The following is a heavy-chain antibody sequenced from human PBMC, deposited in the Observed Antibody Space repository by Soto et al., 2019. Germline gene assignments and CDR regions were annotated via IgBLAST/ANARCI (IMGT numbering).Heavy chain of an antibody. CDR2: LYDSGST. J-gene: IGHJ2*01. Sequence: QVQLQESGPGLVKPSQALSLTCTVSGASISEGGYYWSWLRQYPGKGLEWIGYLYDSGSTNYNPSLKSTVSISIDKSKNRFSLRLSSVIAADTAVYYCARSEGRWLLSGYFDLWGSGTLVTVSS. CDR1: GASISEGGYY. D-gene: IGHD1-26*01. V-gene: IGHV4-31*01. CDR3: ARSEGRWLLSGYFDL.